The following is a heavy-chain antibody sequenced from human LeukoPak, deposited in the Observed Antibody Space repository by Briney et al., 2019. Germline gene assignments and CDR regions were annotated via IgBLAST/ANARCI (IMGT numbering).Heavy chain of an antibody. CDR3: VWNSIAAAGFDY. CDR2: ISSSSSYI. CDR1: GFTFSSYS. D-gene: IGHD6-13*01. J-gene: IGHJ4*02. V-gene: IGHV3-21*01. Sequence: GGSLRLSCAASGFTFSSYSMNWVRQAPGKGLEWVSSISSSSSYIYYADSVKGRFTISRDNAKNSLYLQMNSLRAEDTAVYYCVWNSIAAAGFDYWGQGTLVTVSS.